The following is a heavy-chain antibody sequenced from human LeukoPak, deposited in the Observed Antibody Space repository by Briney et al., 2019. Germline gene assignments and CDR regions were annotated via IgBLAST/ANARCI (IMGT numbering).Heavy chain of an antibody. D-gene: IGHD4-17*01. Sequence: PGGSLRLSCAASGFPFSTYGISWVRQAPGKGLEWVSAITGSGDFAKYADSVRGRFTNSRDNSKNTVYLQMNSLTVEDTALYYCTKRITATAPFDSWGQGALVIVSS. J-gene: IGHJ4*02. CDR3: TKRITATAPFDS. CDR2: ITGSGDFA. CDR1: GFPFSTYG. V-gene: IGHV3-23*01.